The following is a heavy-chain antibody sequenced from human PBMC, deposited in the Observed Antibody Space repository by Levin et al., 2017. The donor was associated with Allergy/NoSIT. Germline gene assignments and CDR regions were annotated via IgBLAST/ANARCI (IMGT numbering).Heavy chain of an antibody. J-gene: IGHJ4*02. D-gene: IGHD3-10*01. Sequence: GGSLRLSCAASGFTFDDYAMHWVRQAPGKGLEWVSLVSWDGGSAYYADSVKGRFTISGDNSKNSLYLQMNTLRAEDTALYYCAKDKLSHAPTGIDYWGQGTLVTVSS. CDR1: GFTFDDYA. CDR3: AKDKLSHAPTGIDY. V-gene: IGHV3-43D*03. CDR2: VSWDGGSA.